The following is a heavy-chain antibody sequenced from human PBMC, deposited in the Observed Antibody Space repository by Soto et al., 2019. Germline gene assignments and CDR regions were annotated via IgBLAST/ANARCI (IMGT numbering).Heavy chain of an antibody. Sequence: ASVNVSCTASGYTFTSYYMHWVRQAPGQGLEWMGIINTSGGSTSYAQKFQGRVTMTRDTSTSTVYMELSSLRSEDTAVYYCARDRVAGIWRDALEIGGQRPMGT. D-gene: IGHD2-15*01. CDR3: ARDRVAGIWRDALEI. J-gene: IGHJ3*02. CDR1: GYTFTSYY. V-gene: IGHV1-46*01. CDR2: INTSGGST.